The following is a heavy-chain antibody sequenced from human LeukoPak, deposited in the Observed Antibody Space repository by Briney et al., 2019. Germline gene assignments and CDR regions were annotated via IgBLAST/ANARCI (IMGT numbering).Heavy chain of an antibody. CDR3: TREVSTVTFDY. Sequence: SETLSLTCTVSGGSISPHYWTWIRQTPGKGLEWIGYVYYNGLTSYNASLRSRLILSVDTARNQVSLKLTSVTAADTAVYYRTREVSTVTFDYWGQGTLVTVSS. J-gene: IGHJ4*02. CDR1: GGSISPHY. CDR2: VYYNGLT. D-gene: IGHD4-17*01. V-gene: IGHV4-59*11.